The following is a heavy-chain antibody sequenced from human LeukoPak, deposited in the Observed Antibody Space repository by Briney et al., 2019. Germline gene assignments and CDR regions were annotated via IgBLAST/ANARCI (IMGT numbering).Heavy chain of an antibody. CDR1: GFTFTDYA. V-gene: IGHV3-23*01. D-gene: IGHD2-15*01. Sequence: GGSLRLSCAASGFTFTDYAMSWVRQAPGTGLEWVSSISGIGNAIFYASSVKGRFTISRDSSKNTLSLQMSSLRAEDTAVYYCVRHLATSGSYPLDYWGQGTLVPVSS. J-gene: IGHJ4*02. CDR2: ISGIGNAI. CDR3: VRHLATSGSYPLDY.